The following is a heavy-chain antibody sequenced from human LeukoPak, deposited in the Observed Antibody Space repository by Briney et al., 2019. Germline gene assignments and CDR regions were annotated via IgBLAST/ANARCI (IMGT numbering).Heavy chain of an antibody. D-gene: IGHD3-10*01. CDR3: AVGYYGSGSYQPPRFFDY. CDR1: GGTFSSYA. J-gene: IGHJ4*02. CDR2: IIPIFGTA. V-gene: IGHV1-69*13. Sequence: GASVKVSCMASGGTFSSYAISWVRQAPGQGLEWMGGIIPIFGTANYAQKFQGRVTITADESTSTAYMELSSLRSEDTAVYYCAVGYYGSGSYQPPRFFDYWGQGTLVTVSS.